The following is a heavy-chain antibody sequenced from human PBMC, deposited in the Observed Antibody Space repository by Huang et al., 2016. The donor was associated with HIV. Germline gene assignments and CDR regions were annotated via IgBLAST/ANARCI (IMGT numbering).Heavy chain of an antibody. D-gene: IGHD6-19*01. CDR1: AGALTSQS. CDR3: ARGRRHSGNAGLIDF. J-gene: IGHJ4*02. CDR2: FVPRFGTP. Sequence: QVHLVQSGDDVREPGSSVEVSCTPSAGALTSQSITWVRQAPGHGLARVETFVPRFGTPNDAQKFLGRVSFRADESTGSVYMKLALLKAEDTAIYFCARGRRHSGNAGLIDFWGQGTLVTVTS. V-gene: IGHV1-69*13.